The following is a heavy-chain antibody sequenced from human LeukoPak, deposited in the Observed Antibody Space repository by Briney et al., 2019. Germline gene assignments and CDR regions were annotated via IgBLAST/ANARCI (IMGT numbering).Heavy chain of an antibody. CDR1: GYTFTSYG. V-gene: IGHV1-18*01. CDR2: ISAYNGNT. Sequence: GASVKVSCKASGYTFTSYGISWVRQAPGQGLEWMGWISAYNGNTNYAQKLQGRVTMTTDTSTSTAYMELRSLRSDDTAVYYCALAGGYSNPTYNWFDPWGQGTLVTVSS. J-gene: IGHJ5*02. CDR3: ALAGGYSNPTYNWFDP. D-gene: IGHD4-11*01.